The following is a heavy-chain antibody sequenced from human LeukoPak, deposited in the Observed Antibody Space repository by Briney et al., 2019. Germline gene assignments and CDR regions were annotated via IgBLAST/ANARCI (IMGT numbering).Heavy chain of an antibody. CDR2: ISYDGSNK. V-gene: IGHV3-30*04. CDR3: ARGKEYFDY. J-gene: IGHJ4*02. Sequence: AGGSLRLSCAASGFTFSSYAMHWVRQAPGKGLEWVAVISYDGSNKYYADSAKGRFTISRDNSKNTLYLQMNSLRAEDTAVYYCARGKEYFDYWGQGTLVTVSS. CDR1: GFTFSSYA.